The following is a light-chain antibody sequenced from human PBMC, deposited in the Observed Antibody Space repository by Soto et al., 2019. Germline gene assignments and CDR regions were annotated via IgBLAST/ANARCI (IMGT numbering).Light chain of an antibody. Sequence: DIQMTQSPSSLSASVGDRVTITCRASQSISSYLNWYQQKPGKAPKLLIYAASSLQSGVPSRFSGSGFGNEFPPPNRRLQPEDFANYYCQQSYSTPRTFGQGTKVEIK. CDR1: QSISSY. J-gene: IGKJ1*01. V-gene: IGKV1-39*01. CDR2: AAS. CDR3: QQSYSTPRT.